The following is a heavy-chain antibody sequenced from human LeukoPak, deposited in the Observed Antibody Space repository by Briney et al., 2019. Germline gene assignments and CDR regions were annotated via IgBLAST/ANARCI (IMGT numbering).Heavy chain of an antibody. CDR1: GFTFSSYW. V-gene: IGHV3-7*01. D-gene: IGHD6-13*01. Sequence: GGSLRLSCAASGFTFSSYWMSWVRQAPGKGLEWVANIKQDGSEKYYVDSVKGRFTISRDNAKNSLYLQMNSLRAEDTAVYYCARERYSSWYNWFDPWGQGTLVTVSS. CDR2: IKQDGSEK. J-gene: IGHJ5*02. CDR3: ARERYSSWYNWFDP.